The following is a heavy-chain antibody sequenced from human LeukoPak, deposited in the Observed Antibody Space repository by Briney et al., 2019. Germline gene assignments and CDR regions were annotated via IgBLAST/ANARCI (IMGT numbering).Heavy chain of an antibody. CDR1: GFTFSNYG. V-gene: IGHV3-30*02. J-gene: IGHJ4*02. D-gene: IGHD2-15*01. CDR2: IHYDGSNK. CDR3: AKAPVTTCRGAFCYPFDY. Sequence: PGGSLRLSCAASGFTFSNYGMHWVRQAPGKGLDWVAFIHYDGSNKYYADSVKGRFTISRDSSKNTLFLQMNRLRPEDAAVYYCAKAPVTTCRGAFCYPFDYWGLGTLVTVSS.